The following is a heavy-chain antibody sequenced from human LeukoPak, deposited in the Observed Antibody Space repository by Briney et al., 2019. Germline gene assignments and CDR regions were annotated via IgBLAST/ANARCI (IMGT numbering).Heavy chain of an antibody. CDR1: AFTFSNYG. V-gene: IGHV3-21*01. Sequence: PGGPLRLSCAASAFTFSNYGMNWVRQAPGKGLEWVSSISDSGTYIYYADSVKGRFTISRDNAKNSLYLQMNSLRAKDTAVYYCARRVLYYDILTGLNTYYGMDVWGQGTTVTVSS. J-gene: IGHJ6*02. CDR3: ARRVLYYDILTGLNTYYGMDV. D-gene: IGHD3-9*01. CDR2: ISDSGTYI.